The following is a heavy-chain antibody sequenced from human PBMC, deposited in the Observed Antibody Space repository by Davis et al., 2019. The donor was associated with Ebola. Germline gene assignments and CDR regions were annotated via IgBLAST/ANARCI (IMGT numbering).Heavy chain of an antibody. J-gene: IGHJ5*02. CDR3: ARDGQQWLVKGWFDP. V-gene: IGHV1-46*01. CDR2: INPSGGST. D-gene: IGHD6-19*01. Sequence: AASVKVSCKASGYTFTSYGISWVRQAPGQGLEWMGIINPSGGSTSYAQKFQGRVTMTRDTSTSTVYMELSSLRSEDTAVYYCARDGQQWLVKGWFDPWGQGTLVTVSS. CDR1: GYTFTSYG.